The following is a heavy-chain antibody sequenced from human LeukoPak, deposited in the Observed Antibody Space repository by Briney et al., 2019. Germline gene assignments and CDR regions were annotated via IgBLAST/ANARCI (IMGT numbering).Heavy chain of an antibody. CDR1: GYTFTSYG. J-gene: IGHJ4*02. Sequence: ASVTVSCKASGYTFTSYGISWVRQAPGQGLEWMGWISAYNGNTNYAQKLQGRVTMTTDTSTSTAYMELRSLRSDDTAVYYCARDTSRDGYSEIDYWGQGTLVTVSS. V-gene: IGHV1-18*01. CDR2: ISAYNGNT. CDR3: ARDTSRDGYSEIDY. D-gene: IGHD5-24*01.